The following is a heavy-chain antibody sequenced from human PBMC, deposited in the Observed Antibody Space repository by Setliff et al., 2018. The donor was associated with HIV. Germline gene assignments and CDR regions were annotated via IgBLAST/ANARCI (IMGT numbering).Heavy chain of an antibody. CDR3: ARTTYSSQSSYYFDY. Sequence: PGESLKISCKGSGYSFTSYWIGWVRQMPGKGLEWMGIIYPGASDTRYSPSFQGQVTISADKSISTAYLQWSSLKASDTAMYYCARTTYSSQSSYYFDYWGQGTLVTVSS. D-gene: IGHD6-13*01. J-gene: IGHJ4*02. CDR1: GYSFTSYW. CDR2: IYPGASDT. V-gene: IGHV5-51*01.